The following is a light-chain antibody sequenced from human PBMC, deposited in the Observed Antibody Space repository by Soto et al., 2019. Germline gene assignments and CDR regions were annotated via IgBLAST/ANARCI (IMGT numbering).Light chain of an antibody. J-gene: IGKJ5*01. CDR3: HQRHMWHVT. CDR1: QSFRGL. Sequence: IVLTQSPGALSLSPGERATLSCRASQSFRGLLAWYQQKPGQAPRLLIYDAYNRATGIPPRFSGSASGTDFTLTISSLEAEDYAFYYCHQRHMWHVTVGQGTRLEI. V-gene: IGKV3-11*01. CDR2: DAY.